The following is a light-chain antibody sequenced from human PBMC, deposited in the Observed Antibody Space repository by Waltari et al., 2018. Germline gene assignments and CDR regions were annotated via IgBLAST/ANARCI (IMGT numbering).Light chain of an antibody. J-gene: IGLJ3*02. CDR1: SSDVGGYNY. CDR2: DVS. Sequence: QSALTQPASVSGSPGQSITISCTGTSSDVGGYNYVAWYQQHPGKAPKLMIYDVSNRPSGVSNRFSGSKSGNMASLTISGLQAEDEADYYCSSYTSSITWVFGGGTKLTVL. CDR3: SSYTSSITWV. V-gene: IGLV2-14*01.